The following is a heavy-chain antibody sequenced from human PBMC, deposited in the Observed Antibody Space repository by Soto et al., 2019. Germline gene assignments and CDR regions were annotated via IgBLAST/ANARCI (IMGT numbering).Heavy chain of an antibody. Sequence: QVQLVESGGGVVQPGRSLRLSCAASGFTFSSYGMHWVRQAPGKGLEWVAVISYDGSNKYYADSVKGRFTISRDNSKNTLYLQMNSLRAEDTAVYYCAKDRGMFGACQSSYYYYYGMDVWGQGTTVTVSS. J-gene: IGHJ6*02. CDR3: AKDRGMFGACQSSYYYYYGMDV. CDR1: GFTFSSYG. CDR2: ISYDGSNK. V-gene: IGHV3-30*18. D-gene: IGHD3-10*02.